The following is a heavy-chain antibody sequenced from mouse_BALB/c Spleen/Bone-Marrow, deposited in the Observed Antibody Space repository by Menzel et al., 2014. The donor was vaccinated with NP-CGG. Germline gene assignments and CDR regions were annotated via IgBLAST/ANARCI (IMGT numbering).Heavy chain of an antibody. CDR1: GFNFSDYY. Sequence: EVQLVEYGGGLVQTGRSLKLYRATTGFNFSDYYMYWVRQTPEKRLEWVAYISNGGGSTYYPDTVKGRFTISRDNAKNTLYLQMSRLKSEDTAMYYCAGHNYDEPWFAYWGQVSLVTVAA. J-gene: IGHJ3*01. CDR3: AGHNYDEPWFAY. V-gene: IGHV5-12*02. CDR2: ISNGGGST. D-gene: IGHD2-4*01.